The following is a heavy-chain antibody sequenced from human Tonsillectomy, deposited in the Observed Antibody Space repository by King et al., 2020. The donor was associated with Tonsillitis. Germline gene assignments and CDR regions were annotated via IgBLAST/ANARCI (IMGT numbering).Heavy chain of an antibody. CDR1: GYSISSGYY. V-gene: IGHV4-38-2*02. CDR3: ARDARYYDSRGYTYFFDY. J-gene: IGHJ4*02. Sequence: VQLQESGPGLVKPSETLSLTCAVSGYSISSGYYWGWIRQPPGKGLEWIGSIYHSGSTYYNPSLKSRVTLSVDTSKNQFSLKLSSVTAADTAVYCCARDARYYDSRGYTYFFDYWGQGTLVTVSS. CDR2: IYHSGST. D-gene: IGHD3-22*01.